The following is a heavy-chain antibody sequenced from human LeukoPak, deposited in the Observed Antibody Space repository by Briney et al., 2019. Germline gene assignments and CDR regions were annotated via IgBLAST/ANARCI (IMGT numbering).Heavy chain of an antibody. V-gene: IGHV4-34*01. Sequence: SETLSLTCAVYGGSFSGYYWSRIRQPPGKGLEWIGEINHSGSTNYNPSLKSRVTISVDTSKNQFSLRLSSVTAADTAVYYCAAGAVAADFDYWGQGTLVTVSS. CDR1: GGSFSGYY. CDR2: INHSGST. J-gene: IGHJ4*02. D-gene: IGHD6-19*01. CDR3: AAGAVAADFDY.